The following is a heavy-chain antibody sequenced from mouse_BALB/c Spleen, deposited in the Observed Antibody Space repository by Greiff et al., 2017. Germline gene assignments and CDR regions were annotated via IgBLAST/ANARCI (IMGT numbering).Heavy chain of an antibody. Sequence: DVKLVESGGGLVKPGGSLKLSCAASGFTFSSYAMSWVRQTPEKRLEWVASISSGGSTYYPDSVKGRFTISRDNARNILYLQMSSLRSEDTAMYYCAREERYDRGGAMDYWGQGTSVTVSS. J-gene: IGHJ4*01. CDR1: GFTFSSYA. V-gene: IGHV5-6-5*01. CDR2: ISSGGST. CDR3: AREERYDRGGAMDY. D-gene: IGHD2-14*01.